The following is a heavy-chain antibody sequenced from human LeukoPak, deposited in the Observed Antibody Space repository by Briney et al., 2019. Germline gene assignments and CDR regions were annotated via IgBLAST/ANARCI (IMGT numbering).Heavy chain of an antibody. J-gene: IGHJ3*02. CDR2: INGNGAAT. D-gene: IGHD3-9*01. Sequence: PGGSLRLSCVAAGFTFNNYAMHWVRQAPGKGLEWDSTINGNGAATYYADSFKGRFLISRDDSKSTVYLRMNSLRAEDTAIYYCARTTRARYDTLPGYSQGGAFDIWGQGTVVTVSS. V-gene: IGHV3-23*01. CDR1: GFTFNNYA. CDR3: ARTTRARYDTLPGYSQGGAFDI.